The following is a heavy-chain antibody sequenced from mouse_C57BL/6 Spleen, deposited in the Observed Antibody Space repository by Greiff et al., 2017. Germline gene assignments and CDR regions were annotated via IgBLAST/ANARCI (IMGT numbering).Heavy chain of an antibody. D-gene: IGHD4-1*01. CDR2: ISSGSSTI. CDR1: G. Sequence: DVQLVESGGGLVKPGGSLKLSCAASGMHWVRQAPEKGLEWVAYISSGSSTIYYADTVKGRFTISRDNAKNTLFLQMTSLRSEDTAMYYCAREDWDGGFDYWGQGTTLTVSS. J-gene: IGHJ2*01. V-gene: IGHV5-17*01. CDR3: AREDWDGGFDY.